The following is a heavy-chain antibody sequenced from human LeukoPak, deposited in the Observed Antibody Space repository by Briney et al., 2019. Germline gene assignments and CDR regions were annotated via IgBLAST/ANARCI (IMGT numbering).Heavy chain of an antibody. CDR2: IYYSGNT. CDR3: ARDFATMVRGVIYYYGMDV. CDR1: GGSISSDY. V-gene: IGHV4-59*01. D-gene: IGHD3-10*01. Sequence: SETLSLTCTVSGGSISSDYWSWIRQPPGKGLEWIGYIYYSGNTNYNPSLKSRVTISVDTSKNQFSLRLSSVTAADTAVYYCARDFATMVRGVIYYYGMDVWGQGTTVTVAS. J-gene: IGHJ6*02.